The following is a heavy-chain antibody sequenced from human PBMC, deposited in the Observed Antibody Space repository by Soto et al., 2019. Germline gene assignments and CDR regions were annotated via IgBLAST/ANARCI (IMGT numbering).Heavy chain of an antibody. Sequence: GGSLRLSCQTSGFSFSSYAMHWVRQAPGKGLEWVGVISYDGSHKFYGESVKGRFTISRDNSKNTVYLQMNDLRPDDTAVYYCATWHEREHAYDVWGQGTTVTVSS. CDR2: ISYDGSHK. D-gene: IGHD1-1*01. CDR3: ATWHEREHAYDV. J-gene: IGHJ3*01. V-gene: IGHV3-30*03. CDR1: GFSFSSYA.